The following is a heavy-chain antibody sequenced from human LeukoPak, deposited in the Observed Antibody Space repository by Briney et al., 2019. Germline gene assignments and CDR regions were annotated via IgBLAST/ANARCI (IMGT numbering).Heavy chain of an antibody. Sequence: SVKVSCRASGGTFSSYAISWVRQAPGQGLEWMGRIIPIFGTANYAQKFQGRVTITTDESTSTAYMELSSLRSEDTAVYYCARDPLRGIVGATAHEADAFDIWGQGTMVTVSS. CDR3: ARDPLRGIVGATAHEADAFDI. CDR1: GGTFSSYA. D-gene: IGHD1-26*01. J-gene: IGHJ3*02. CDR2: IIPIFGTA. V-gene: IGHV1-69*05.